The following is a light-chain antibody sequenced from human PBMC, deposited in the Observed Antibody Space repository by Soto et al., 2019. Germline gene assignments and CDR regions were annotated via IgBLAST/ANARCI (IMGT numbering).Light chain of an antibody. Sequence: QSVLTQPPSASGTPGQRVTISCSGSTANIGSHAVNWYQHLPGTAPQLLICDNNQRPSGVPDRFSGSKSGTSASLAISGLQSEDEADYYCATWDDSLNGRLFGGGTKLTVL. J-gene: IGLJ3*02. CDR2: DNN. V-gene: IGLV1-44*01. CDR3: ATWDDSLNGRL. CDR1: TANIGSHA.